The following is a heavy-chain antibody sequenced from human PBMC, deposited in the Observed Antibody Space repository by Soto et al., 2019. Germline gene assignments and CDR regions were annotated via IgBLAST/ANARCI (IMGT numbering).Heavy chain of an antibody. J-gene: IGHJ5*02. D-gene: IGHD2-15*01. V-gene: IGHV4-31*03. Sequence: QVQLQESGPGLVKPSQTLSLNCTVSGGSISSGGYYWSWIRQHPGKGLEWIGYIYYSGSTYYNPSLKSRVTISVDTSKNQFSLKLSSVTAADTAVYFCARGIVVVVAADTTNWFDPWGQGTLVTVSS. CDR3: ARGIVVVVAADTTNWFDP. CDR1: GGSISSGGYY. CDR2: IYYSGST.